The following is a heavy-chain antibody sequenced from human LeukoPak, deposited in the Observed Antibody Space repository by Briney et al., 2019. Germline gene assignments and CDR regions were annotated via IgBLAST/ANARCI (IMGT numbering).Heavy chain of an antibody. V-gene: IGHV3-23*01. Sequence: GESLRLSCAASGFTFSSFATSWVRQAPGKGQEWVSGISASGGSTDYADSVKGRFTISRDNSKNTLYLQMNSLSAEDTAVYYCAKGFYDNSASGVFDIWGQGTMVTVSS. CDR1: GFTFSSFA. CDR2: ISASGGST. J-gene: IGHJ3*02. D-gene: IGHD3-22*01. CDR3: AKGFYDNSASGVFDI.